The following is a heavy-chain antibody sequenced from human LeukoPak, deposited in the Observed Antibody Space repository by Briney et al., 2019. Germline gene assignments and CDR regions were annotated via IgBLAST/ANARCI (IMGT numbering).Heavy chain of an antibody. Sequence: GGSLRLSCAASGPTFSKAWMTWVRQAPGEGLEWVGRIKSKNDGGTTDYAAPVKGRFTISRDDSKNTLYLQMNSLKTEDTAVYYCTTNPYDKTGYHIWGQGTMVTVSS. CDR3: TTNPYDKTGYHI. D-gene: IGHD3-22*01. J-gene: IGHJ3*02. CDR1: GPTFSKAW. V-gene: IGHV3-15*01. CDR2: IKSKNDGGTT.